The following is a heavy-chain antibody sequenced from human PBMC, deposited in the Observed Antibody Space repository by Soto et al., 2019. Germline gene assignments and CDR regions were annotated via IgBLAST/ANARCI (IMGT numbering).Heavy chain of an antibody. CDR1: GFTFSSSA. J-gene: IGHJ6*02. D-gene: IGHD1-1*01. Sequence: SLRLSCAASGFTFSSSAMSWVRQAPGKGLEWVSTIRESGGTTHYADSVKGRFTISRDNAKNSLYLQMNSLRAEDTAVYYCARDTPATGSYGMVVWGQGTTVTVSS. V-gene: IGHV3-23*01. CDR2: IRESGGTT. CDR3: ARDTPATGSYGMVV.